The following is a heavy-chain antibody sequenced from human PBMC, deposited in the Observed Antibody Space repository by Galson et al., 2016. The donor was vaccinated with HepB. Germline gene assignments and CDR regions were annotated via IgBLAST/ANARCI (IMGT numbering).Heavy chain of an antibody. Sequence: SLRLSCAASGFSFSSYSMNWVRQAPGKGLEWVSYIGVGGAVIWYADSVKGRFTFSRDNVKNSLYLQMNSLRAEDTAVYYCARDDKCAFDYWGQGTLVPVSS. V-gene: IGHV3-48*01. J-gene: IGHJ4*02. CDR2: IGVGGAVI. CDR1: GFSFSSYS. CDR3: ARDDKCAFDY. D-gene: IGHD5/OR15-5a*01.